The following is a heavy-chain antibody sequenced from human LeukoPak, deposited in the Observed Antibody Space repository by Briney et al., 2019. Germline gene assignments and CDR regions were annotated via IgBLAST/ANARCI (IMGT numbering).Heavy chain of an antibody. Sequence: ASVTVSCTASGYTFTSYAIHWVRQAPGQRLEWMGIINPTGGSTTYAQKFQGRVTMTRDTSTSTVYMELSSLRSDDTAVYYCARTAARRFDYWGQGTLVTVSS. CDR2: INPTGGST. V-gene: IGHV1-46*01. D-gene: IGHD6-6*01. J-gene: IGHJ4*02. CDR3: ARTAARRFDY. CDR1: GYTFTSYA.